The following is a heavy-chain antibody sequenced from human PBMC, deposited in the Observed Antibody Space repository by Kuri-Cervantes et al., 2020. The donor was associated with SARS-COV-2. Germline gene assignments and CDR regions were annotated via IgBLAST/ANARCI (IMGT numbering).Heavy chain of an antibody. CDR3: YCAPKEGFDS. CDR2: INPNSGGT. J-gene: IGHJ4*02. Sequence: ASVKVSCKASGYTFTGYYMHWVRQAPGQGLEWMGWINPNSGGTNYAQKFQGRVTMTRDTSISTAYMKLSSLTSEDTAIYYCYCAPKEGFDSWGQGTLVTVSS. CDR1: GYTFTGYY. D-gene: IGHD2-21*01. V-gene: IGHV1-2*02.